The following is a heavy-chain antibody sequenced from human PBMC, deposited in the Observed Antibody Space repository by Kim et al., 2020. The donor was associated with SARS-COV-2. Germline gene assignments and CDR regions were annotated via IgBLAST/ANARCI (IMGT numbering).Heavy chain of an antibody. CDR3: ARIYDGGDY. J-gene: IGHJ4*02. D-gene: IGHD5-12*01. Sequence: GDSVYYADPVKGRFTRSRHNAKNSLYLQMNSLRADDTAVYYCARIYDGGDYWGQGTLVTVSS. V-gene: IGHV3-11*01. CDR2: GDSV.